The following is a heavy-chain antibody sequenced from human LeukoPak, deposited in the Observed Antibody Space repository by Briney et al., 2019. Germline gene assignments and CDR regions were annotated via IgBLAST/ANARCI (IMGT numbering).Heavy chain of an antibody. J-gene: IGHJ4*02. V-gene: IGHV3-23*01. CDR1: XFTFSXXA. CDR3: AKEGYYDSSGY. D-gene: IGHD3-22*01. CDR2: ISGSGGST. Sequence: XRLSXXXXXFTFSXXAMSWVRQAPGKGLEWVSAISGSGGSTYYADSVKGRFTISRDNSKNTLYLQMNSLRAEDTAVYYCAKEGYYDSSGYWGQGTLVTVSS.